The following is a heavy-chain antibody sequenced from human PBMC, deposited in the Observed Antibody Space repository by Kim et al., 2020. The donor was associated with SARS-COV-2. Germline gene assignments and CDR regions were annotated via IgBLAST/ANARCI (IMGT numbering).Heavy chain of an antibody. CDR1: GFTFSSYA. Sequence: GALRLSCAASGFTFSSYAMHWVRQAPGKGLEWVAVISYDGSNKYYADSVKGRFTISRDNSKNTLYLQMNSLRAEDTAVYYCARGAMATITRGVAFDIWGQGTMVTVSS. D-gene: IGHD5-12*01. V-gene: IGHV3-30*04. CDR3: ARGAMATITRGVAFDI. J-gene: IGHJ3*02. CDR2: ISYDGSNK.